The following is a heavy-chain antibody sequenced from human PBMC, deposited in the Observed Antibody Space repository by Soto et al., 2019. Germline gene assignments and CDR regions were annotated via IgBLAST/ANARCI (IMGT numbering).Heavy chain of an antibody. D-gene: IGHD4-17*01. Sequence: QLQLQESGPGLVKPSETLSLTCTVSSGSISSSSSYWGWIRQPPGKGLEWIGSIYYSGNTYYNPSLKCRVIISIDSSKTQFSLKLNSVTTADTAVYYCGAQYYGAKGYYFETWGQGTLVTVSS. CDR2: IYYSGNT. CDR1: SGSISSSSSY. CDR3: GAQYYGAKGYYFET. J-gene: IGHJ4*02. V-gene: IGHV4-39*01.